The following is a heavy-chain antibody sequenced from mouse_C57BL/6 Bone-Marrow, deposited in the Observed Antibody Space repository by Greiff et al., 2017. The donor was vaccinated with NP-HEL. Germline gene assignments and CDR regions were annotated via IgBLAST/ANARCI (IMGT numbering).Heavy chain of an antibody. V-gene: IGHV7-3*01. CDR1: GFTFTDYY. CDR2: IRNKANGYTT. CDR3: ARYELPLYAMDY. D-gene: IGHD2-1*01. J-gene: IGHJ4*01. Sequence: EVQGVESGGGLVQPGGSLSLSCAASGFTFTDYYMSWVRQPPGKALEWLGFIRNKANGYTTEYSASVKGRFTISRDNSQSILYLQMNALRAEDSATYYCARYELPLYAMDYWGQGTSVTVSS.